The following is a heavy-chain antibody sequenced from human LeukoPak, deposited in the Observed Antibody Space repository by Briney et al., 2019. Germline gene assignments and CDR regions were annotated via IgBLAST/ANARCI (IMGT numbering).Heavy chain of an antibody. CDR2: INHSGST. D-gene: IGHD5-18*01. CDR1: GGSFSGYY. V-gene: IGHV4-34*01. Sequence: SETLSLTCAVYGGSFSGYYWSWIRQPPGKGLEWIGEINHSGSTNYNPSLKSRVTISVDTSKNQFSQKLSSVTAADTAVYYCARGIGGYSYGPADWFDPRGQGTLVTVSS. J-gene: IGHJ5*02. CDR3: ARGIGGYSYGPADWFDP.